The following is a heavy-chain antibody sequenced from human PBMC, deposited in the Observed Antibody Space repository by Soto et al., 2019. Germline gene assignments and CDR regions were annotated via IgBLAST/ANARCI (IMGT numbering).Heavy chain of an antibody. D-gene: IGHD2-2*01. CDR3: ARPHCSSYTCDSCFDP. CDR1: WYTFNVFL. J-gene: IGHJ5*02. Sequence: ETLKSSSTVFWYTFNVFLISCVRQMPGRGLEWVGRIDPRDSYTSYSPSFQGHVTISADKSISAVYLQWGSLKASDTAMYYCARPHCSSYTCDSCFDPWGQGTLVTVSS. V-gene: IGHV5-10-1*01. CDR2: IDPRDSYT.